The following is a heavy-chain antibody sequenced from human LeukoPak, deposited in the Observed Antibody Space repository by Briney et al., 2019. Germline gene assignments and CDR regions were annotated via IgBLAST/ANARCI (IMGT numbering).Heavy chain of an antibody. CDR2: ISYDGSNK. D-gene: IGHD3-9*01. V-gene: IGHV3-30*18. Sequence: AGSLRLSCAATGFNFSSHGMHGLRQAPRKGLDWLAVISYDGSNKYYADSVKRRFTIYRDNSKNTLYLQMNSLRAEDKAFYYCPKTAYDILTGYHDAFDIWGQGTMVTVSS. CDR1: GFNFSSHG. CDR3: PKTAYDILTGYHDAFDI. J-gene: IGHJ3*02.